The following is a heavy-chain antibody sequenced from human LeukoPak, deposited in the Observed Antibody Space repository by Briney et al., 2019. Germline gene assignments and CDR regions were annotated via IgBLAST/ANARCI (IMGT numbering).Heavy chain of an antibody. CDR1: GFTFSSYA. Sequence: GGSLRLSCAASGFTFSSYAMSWVRQAPGKGLEWVSAISGGSTRIYYADSVKGRFTISRDNSKNTLYLQMNSLRAEDTAVYYCAKTDRIIAATTGDYWGQGTLVTVSS. D-gene: IGHD1-26*01. CDR3: AKTDRIIAATTGDY. J-gene: IGHJ4*02. V-gene: IGHV3-23*01. CDR2: ISGGSTRI.